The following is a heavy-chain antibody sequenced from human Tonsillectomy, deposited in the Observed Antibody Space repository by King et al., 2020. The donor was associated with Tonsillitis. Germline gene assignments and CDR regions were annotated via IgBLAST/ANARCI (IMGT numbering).Heavy chain of an antibody. CDR1: GGSMSSGTYY. V-gene: IGHV4-31*03. CDR2: ISYSGIT. D-gene: IGHD5-24*01. J-gene: IGHJ5*02. CDR3: ARFATYRAPQREWFDP. Sequence: VQLQESGPRLVKPSQTLSLTCSVSGGSMSSGTYYWSWIRQHPGKGLEWIGYISYSGITYYNPSLNSRLTISVDTSKNEFSLSLSSVSAADTAVYYCARFATYRAPQREWFDPWGQGTLVTVSS.